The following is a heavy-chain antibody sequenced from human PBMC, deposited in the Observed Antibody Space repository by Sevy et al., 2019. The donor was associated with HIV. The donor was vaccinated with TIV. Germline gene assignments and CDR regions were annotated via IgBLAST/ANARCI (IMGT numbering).Heavy chain of an antibody. Sequence: ASVKVSCKASGYTFTSYGISWVRQAPGQGLEWMGWISAYNGITKYVRNLQGRVTMTTDTSTSTAYMELRSLRSDDTAVYYCARGVYGDYWGQGTLVTVSS. V-gene: IGHV1-18*04. CDR2: ISAYNGIT. CDR3: ARGVYGDY. D-gene: IGHD4-17*01. J-gene: IGHJ4*02. CDR1: GYTFTSYG.